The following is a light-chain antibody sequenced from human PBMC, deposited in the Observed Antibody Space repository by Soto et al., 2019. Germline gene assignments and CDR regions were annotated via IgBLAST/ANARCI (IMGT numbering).Light chain of an antibody. V-gene: IGKV1-5*03. J-gene: IGKJ1*01. Sequence: DIQMTQSPSTLSASVGDRVTITCRASQNINSWLAWYQQKPGKAPKLLIYRASSLESGVPSRFSGSGSETEFTLTISSLQPDDFATYYCQQYNRYSTFGQGTKVELK. CDR1: QNINSW. CDR2: RAS. CDR3: QQYNRYST.